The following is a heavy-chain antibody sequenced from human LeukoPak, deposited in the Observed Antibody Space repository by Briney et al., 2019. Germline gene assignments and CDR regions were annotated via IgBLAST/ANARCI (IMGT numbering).Heavy chain of an antibody. CDR1: GSTFSSYA. Sequence: PGGSLRLSCAASGSTFSSYAMSWVRQAPGKGLEWVANIKQDGSEKYYVDSVKGRFTISRDNAKNSLYLQMNSLRAEDTAVYYRAKPYYYDSSALTYWGQGTLVTVSS. CDR3: AKPYYYDSSALTY. J-gene: IGHJ4*02. CDR2: IKQDGSEK. D-gene: IGHD3-22*01. V-gene: IGHV3-7*01.